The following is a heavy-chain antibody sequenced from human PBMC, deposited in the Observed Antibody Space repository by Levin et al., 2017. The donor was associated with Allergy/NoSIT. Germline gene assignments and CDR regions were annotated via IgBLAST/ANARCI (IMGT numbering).Heavy chain of an antibody. V-gene: IGHV3-53*01. CDR2: IYRGGNT. Sequence: GESLKISCAASGFTVSSSSMSWVRQAPGKGLEWVSIIYRGGNTYYADSVKGRFTISRDNSKNTLHLQMNSLRAEDTAVYYCARDRGLCSGGGCSGGHFDSWGQGTLVTVSS. D-gene: IGHD2-15*01. CDR3: ARDRGLCSGGGCSGGHFDS. J-gene: IGHJ4*02. CDR1: GFTVSSSS.